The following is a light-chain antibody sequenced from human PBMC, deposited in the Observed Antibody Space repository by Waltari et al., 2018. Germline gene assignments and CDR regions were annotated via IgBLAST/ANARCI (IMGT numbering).Light chain of an antibody. CDR2: RNN. J-gene: IGLJ3*02. V-gene: IGLV1-47*01. CDR3: AAWDDSLSGWL. CDR1: RSHIGSVY. Sequence: QSVLTLPPSVSGTPGQEVTISCSGSRSHIGSVYIYWYQHFPGMAPKLLIFRNNQRPSGVPDRFSASKSDTSASLAISGLRSEDEADYYCAAWDDSLSGWLFGGGTKLTVL.